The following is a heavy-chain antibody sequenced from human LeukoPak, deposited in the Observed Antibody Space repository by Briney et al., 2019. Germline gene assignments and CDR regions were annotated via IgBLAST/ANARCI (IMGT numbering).Heavy chain of an antibody. CDR2: ISLSSTTI. J-gene: IGHJ4*02. CDR3: ARVSGWPWDH. D-gene: IGHD2-15*01. Sequence: GGSLRLSCAASGFTFSSYSMTWVRQAPGKGLEWVSYISLSSTTIYYADSVKGRFTISRDDAKNSLYLQMNSLRGEDTAVYYCARVSGWPWDHWGQGTLVTVSS. CDR1: GFTFSSYS. V-gene: IGHV3-48*01.